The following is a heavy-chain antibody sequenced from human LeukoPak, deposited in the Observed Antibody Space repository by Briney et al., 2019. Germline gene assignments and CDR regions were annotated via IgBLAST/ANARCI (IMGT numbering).Heavy chain of an antibody. CDR2: IYTSGST. CDR1: GGSISSGSYY. Sequence: SHTLSLTCTVSGGSISSGSYYWSWIRQPAGKGLEWIGRIYTSGSTNYNPSLKSRVTISVDTSKNQFSLKLSSVTAADTAVYYCAREDYDILTGYPRFDPWGQGTLVTVPS. V-gene: IGHV4-61*02. J-gene: IGHJ5*02. CDR3: AREDYDILTGYPRFDP. D-gene: IGHD3-9*01.